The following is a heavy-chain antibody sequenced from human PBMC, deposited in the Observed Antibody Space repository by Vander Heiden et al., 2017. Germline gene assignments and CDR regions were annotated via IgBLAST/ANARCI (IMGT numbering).Heavy chain of an antibody. CDR1: GFTFSSYS. Sequence: EVQLVESGGGLVKPGGPLSLSVAASGFTFSSYSMNWVRQAPGKGLEWVSSISSSSSYIYYADSVKGRFTISRDNAKNSLYLQMNSLRAEDTAVYYCARDPGRGYWGQGTLVTVSS. D-gene: IGHD1-1*01. CDR3: ARDPGRGY. CDR2: ISSSSSYI. V-gene: IGHV3-21*01. J-gene: IGHJ4*02.